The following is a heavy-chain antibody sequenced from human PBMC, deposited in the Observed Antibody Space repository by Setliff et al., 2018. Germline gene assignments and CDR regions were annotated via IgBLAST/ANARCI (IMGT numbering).Heavy chain of an antibody. CDR2: INHSGST. Sequence: SETLSLTCAVYGGSFSGYYWSWIRQPPGKGLEWLGEINHSGSTNCNPSLKSRVTISVDTSKNQFSLKLSSVTAADTAVYYCARDRQYCSSPTCYSSYFYYYGMDVWGQGTTVTVSS. J-gene: IGHJ6*02. V-gene: IGHV4-34*01. CDR1: GGSFSGYY. D-gene: IGHD2-2*02. CDR3: ARDRQYCSSPTCYSSYFYYYGMDV.